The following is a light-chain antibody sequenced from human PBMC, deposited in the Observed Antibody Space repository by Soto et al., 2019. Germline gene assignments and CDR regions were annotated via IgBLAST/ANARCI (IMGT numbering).Light chain of an antibody. Sequence: QSVVTQPHSASGTPGQRVTISCSGSSSNIESNYVFWYQHLPGTAPKLLIYRNNHRPSGVPDRFSGSKSGTSASLAISGLRSEDEADYYCAGWDDSLSGRVFGGGTKVTVL. J-gene: IGLJ2*01. CDR2: RNN. CDR1: SSNIESNY. V-gene: IGLV1-47*01. CDR3: AGWDDSLSGRV.